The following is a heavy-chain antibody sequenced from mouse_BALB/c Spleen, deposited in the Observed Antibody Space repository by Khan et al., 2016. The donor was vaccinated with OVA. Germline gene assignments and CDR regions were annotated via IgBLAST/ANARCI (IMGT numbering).Heavy chain of an antibody. Sequence: VQLQQPGAELMKPGASVKLSCTVSGFNIKDTYMHWVTQRPEQGLEWIGRIDPANGKTKYDPKFQGKATLTADTSSNTAYLQLSSLTSEDTAVYYCAYSLLLYAIDYWGQGTSVTVSS. D-gene: IGHD1-2*01. CDR1: GFNIKDTY. V-gene: IGHV14-3*02. CDR2: IDPANGKT. J-gene: IGHJ4*01. CDR3: AYSLLLYAIDY.